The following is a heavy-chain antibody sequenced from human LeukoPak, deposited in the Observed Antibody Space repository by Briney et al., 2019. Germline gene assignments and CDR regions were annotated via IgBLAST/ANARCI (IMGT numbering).Heavy chain of an antibody. CDR1: GGSISSSSYY. Sequence: SETLSLTCTVSGGSISSSSYYWGWIRRPPGKGLEWIGSIYYSGSTYYNPSLKSRVTISVDTSKNQFSLKLSSVTAADTAVYYCAGQYYYDSSGYYDAFDIWGQGTMVTVSS. J-gene: IGHJ3*02. CDR3: AGQYYYDSSGYYDAFDI. D-gene: IGHD3-22*01. V-gene: IGHV4-39*01. CDR2: IYYSGST.